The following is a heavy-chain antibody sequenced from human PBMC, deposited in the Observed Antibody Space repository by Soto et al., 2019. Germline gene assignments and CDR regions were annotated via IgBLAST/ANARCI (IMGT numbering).Heavy chain of an antibody. CDR3: ARDLRDGYNAPFDY. CDR2: IYTSGST. D-gene: IGHD5-12*01. Sequence: SETLSLTCTVSGGSISSYYWSWIRQPAGKGLEWIGRIYTSGSTNYNPSLKGRFTISRDNSKNTLYLQMNSLRAEDTAVYYCARDLRDGYNAPFDYWGQGTLVTVSS. CDR1: GGSISSYY. J-gene: IGHJ4*02. V-gene: IGHV4-4*07.